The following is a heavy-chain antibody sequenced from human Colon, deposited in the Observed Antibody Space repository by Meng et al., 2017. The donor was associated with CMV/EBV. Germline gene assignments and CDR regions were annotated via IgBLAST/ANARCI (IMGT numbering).Heavy chain of an antibody. J-gene: IGHJ4*02. Sequence: GESLKISCAASGFTFNRNSMGWVRQAPGKGLEWVSGINGVGDTTYYADSVKGRFTISRDNSKNTLYLQMNSLRAEDTAVYYCAKEFGIVGAPADPYYFDYWGQGTLVTVSS. CDR3: AKEFGIVGAPADPYYFDY. D-gene: IGHD1-26*01. CDR1: GFTFNRNS. V-gene: IGHV3-23*01. CDR2: INGVGDTT.